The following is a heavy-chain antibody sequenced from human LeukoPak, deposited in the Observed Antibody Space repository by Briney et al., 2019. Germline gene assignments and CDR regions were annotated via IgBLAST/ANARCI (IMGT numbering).Heavy chain of an antibody. CDR3: SRGGANDL. CDR1: GGSITSDY. D-gene: IGHD4/OR15-4a*01. J-gene: IGHJ5*02. V-gene: IGHV4-4*07. CDR2: IFTSGST. Sequence: ASETLSLTCTVSGGSITSDYWSWIRQPAGKGLEWIGRIFTSGSTTYNPSLKSRVTMSLDTSKNQFSLKLSPVTAADTAAYFCSRGGANDLWGQGTLVTVSS.